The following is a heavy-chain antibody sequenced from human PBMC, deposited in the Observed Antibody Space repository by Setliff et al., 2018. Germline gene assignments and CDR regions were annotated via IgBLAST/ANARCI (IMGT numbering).Heavy chain of an antibody. CDR2: ISVYTGNT. CDR3: SRLVRYCSKTTCQTASGAEL. Sequence: ASVKVSCKASGYTFSHSGITWVRQAPGQGLEWMGWISVYTGNTNYAPKLQGRVTMTTDASTSTAYIELRGLTSDDTAVYYCSRLVRYCSKTTCQTASGAELWGQGTLVTVSS. D-gene: IGHD2-8*01. J-gene: IGHJ4*02. CDR1: GYTFSHSG. V-gene: IGHV1-18*01.